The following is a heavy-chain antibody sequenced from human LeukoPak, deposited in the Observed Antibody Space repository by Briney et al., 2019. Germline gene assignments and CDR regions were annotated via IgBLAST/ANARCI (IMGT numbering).Heavy chain of an antibody. V-gene: IGHV1-8*01. J-gene: IGHJ4*02. CDR1: GYTFTSYD. CDR2: MNPNSGNT. CDR3: ARGAYDFWSGYYPHFDY. D-gene: IGHD3-3*01. Sequence: ASLKVSCTAPGYTFTSYDINWVRQAPGQGLEWMGWMNPNSGNTGYAQKFQGRVTMTRNTSISTAYMELSSLRSEDTAVYSCARGAYDFWSGYYPHFDYWGQGTLVTVSS.